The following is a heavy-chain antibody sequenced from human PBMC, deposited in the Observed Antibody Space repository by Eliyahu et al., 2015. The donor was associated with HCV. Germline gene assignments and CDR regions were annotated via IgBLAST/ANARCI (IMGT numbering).Heavy chain of an antibody. D-gene: IGHD6-13*01. CDR1: GGTFSSYA. CDR3: ARCIAAAGTGWFDP. J-gene: IGHJ5*02. Sequence: QVQLVQSGAEVXKPGSSVXVSCKASGGTFSSYAISWVRQAPGQGLEWRGGIIPIXGTANYAQKFQGRVTITADESTSTAYMELSSLRSEDTAVYYCARCIAAAGTGWFDPWGQGTLVTVSS. CDR2: IIPIXGTA. V-gene: IGHV1-69*01.